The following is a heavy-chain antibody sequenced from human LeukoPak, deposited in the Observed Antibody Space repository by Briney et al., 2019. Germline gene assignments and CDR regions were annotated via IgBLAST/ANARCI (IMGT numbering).Heavy chain of an antibody. CDR3: AREGRRGSYCSGGSCYFGY. V-gene: IGHV4-34*01. J-gene: IGHJ4*02. D-gene: IGHD2-15*01. CDR1: GGSFSGYY. CDR2: INHSGGT. Sequence: SETLSLTCAVYGGSFSGYYWSWIRQPPGKGLEWIGEINHSGGTNYNPSLKSRVTISVDTSKNQFSLKLSSVTAADTAVYYCAREGRRGSYCSGGSCYFGYWGQGTLVTVSS.